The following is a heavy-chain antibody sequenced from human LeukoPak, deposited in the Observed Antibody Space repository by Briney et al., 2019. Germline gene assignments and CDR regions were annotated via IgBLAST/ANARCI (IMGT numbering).Heavy chain of an antibody. V-gene: IGHV4-59*01. Sequence: SETLSLTCTVSGGSISSYYWSWIRQPPGKGLEWIGYIYYSGSTNYNPSLKSRVTISVDTSKNQFSLKLSSVTAADTAVYYCARGARGAAAGDGYGGQGPLVTVS. D-gene: IGHD6-13*01. CDR1: GGSISSYY. J-gene: IGHJ4*02. CDR3: ARGARGAAAGDGY. CDR2: IYYSGST.